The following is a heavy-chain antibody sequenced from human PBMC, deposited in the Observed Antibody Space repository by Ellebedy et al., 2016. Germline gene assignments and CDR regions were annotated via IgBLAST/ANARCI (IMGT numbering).Heavy chain of an antibody. J-gene: IGHJ4*02. CDR2: ISSSSSYI. CDR1: GFTFSSYS. Sequence: GESLKISXAASGFTFSSYSMNWVRQAPGKGLEWVSSISSSSSYIYYADSVKGRFTISRDNAKNSLYLQMNSLRAEDTAVYYCARGPYSSSWYLFDYWGQGTLVTVSS. D-gene: IGHD6-13*01. CDR3: ARGPYSSSWYLFDY. V-gene: IGHV3-21*01.